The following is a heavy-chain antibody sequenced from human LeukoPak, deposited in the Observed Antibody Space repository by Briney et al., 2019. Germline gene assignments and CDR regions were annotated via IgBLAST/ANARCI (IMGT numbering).Heavy chain of an antibody. CDR1: GYTFTDYY. CDR2: INPNTGGR. CDR3: ARGALGYGADLFDI. Sequence: GASVKVSRKTSGYTFTDYYFHWVRQAPGQGLEWMGWINPNTGGRGYAQKFQGRVTMTRDTSISAAYMELSSLRSDDTAVYYCARGALGYGADLFDIWGQGTMVTVSS. D-gene: IGHD4-17*01. V-gene: IGHV1-2*02. J-gene: IGHJ3*02.